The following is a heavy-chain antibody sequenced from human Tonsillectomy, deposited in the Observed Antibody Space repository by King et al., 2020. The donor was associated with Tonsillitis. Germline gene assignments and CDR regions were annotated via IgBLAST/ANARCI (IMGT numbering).Heavy chain of an antibody. J-gene: IGHJ4*02. CDR2: MNPNSGNT. CDR1: GYTFTSYD. Sequence: VQLVESGAEVKKPGASVKVSCTASGYTFTSYDINWVRQATGQGLEWMGWMNPNSGNTGYAQQFQGRVTMTRNTSISTAYMELSSLRSEDTAMYYCARVSWSGSYPPSYWGQGTLVTVSS. V-gene: IGHV1-8*01. D-gene: IGHD3-3*01. CDR3: ARVSWSGSYPPSY.